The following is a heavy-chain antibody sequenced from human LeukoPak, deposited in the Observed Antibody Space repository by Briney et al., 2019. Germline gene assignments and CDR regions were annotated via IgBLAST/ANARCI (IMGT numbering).Heavy chain of an antibody. J-gene: IGHJ1*01. D-gene: IGHD3-22*01. Sequence: GGSLRLSCAASGFTFTSFAMSWVRQAPGKGLEWVSFVSSTSRFISYADSVKGRFTISRDNAKNSLYLQMTSLRAEDTAVYYCARDLRGYPYWGQGTLVTVSS. CDR3: ARDLRGYPY. CDR2: VSSTSRFI. CDR1: GFTFTSFA. V-gene: IGHV3-21*01.